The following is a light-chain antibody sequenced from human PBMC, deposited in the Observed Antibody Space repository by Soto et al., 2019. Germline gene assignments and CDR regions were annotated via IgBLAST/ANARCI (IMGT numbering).Light chain of an antibody. V-gene: IGKV1-5*01. J-gene: IGKJ1*01. Sequence: DIQMTQSPSTLSASVGDRVTITCRASQSISRWLAWYQQKPGKAPKVLIYDASSLESGVPSRFSGSGSGTEFTLTISSLQPEDFAVYFCHSYDNWPPRTFGQGTKVDIK. CDR2: DAS. CDR1: QSISRW. CDR3: HSYDNWPPRT.